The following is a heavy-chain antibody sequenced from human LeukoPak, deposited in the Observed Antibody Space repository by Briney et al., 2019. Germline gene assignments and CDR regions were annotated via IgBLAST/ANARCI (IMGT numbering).Heavy chain of an antibody. J-gene: IGHJ4*02. CDR3: ARGRLGSGYLAY. V-gene: IGHV1-8*01. CDR2: MNPNSGNT. Sequence: ASVKVSCKASGYTFTSYDINWVRQATGQGLEWMGWMNPNSGNTGYAQKFQGRVTMTRNTSISTAYMELSSLRSEDTAVYYCARGRLGSGYLAYWGQETLVTVSS. D-gene: IGHD3-22*01. CDR1: GYTFTSYD.